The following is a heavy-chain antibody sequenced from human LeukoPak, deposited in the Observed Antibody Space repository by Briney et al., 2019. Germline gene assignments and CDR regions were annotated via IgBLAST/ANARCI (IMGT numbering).Heavy chain of an antibody. J-gene: IGHJ3*02. CDR2: INPSGGST. CDR1: GYTFTSYY. V-gene: IGHV1-46*01. Sequence: ASVKVSCKASGYTFTSYYMHWVRQAPGQGLEWMGIINPSGGSTSYAQKFQGRVTMTRDMSTSTVYMELSSLRSEDTAVYYCARGHPLVGSSGATIDAFDIWGQGTMVTVSS. D-gene: IGHD1-26*01. CDR3: ARGHPLVGSSGATIDAFDI.